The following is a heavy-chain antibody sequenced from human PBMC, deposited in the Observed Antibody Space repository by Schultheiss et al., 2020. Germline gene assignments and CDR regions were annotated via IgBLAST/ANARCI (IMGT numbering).Heavy chain of an antibody. CDR1: GGSFSGYY. CDR2: INHSGST. Sequence: SETLSLTCAVYGGSFSGYYWSWIRQPPGKGLEWIGEINHSGSTNYNPSLKSRVTISVDTSKNQFSLKLSSVTAADTAGYYCGRWRHSNKGFDPWGQGTLVTVSS. D-gene: IGHD4-11*01. J-gene: IGHJ5*02. CDR3: GRWRHSNKGFDP. V-gene: IGHV4-34*01.